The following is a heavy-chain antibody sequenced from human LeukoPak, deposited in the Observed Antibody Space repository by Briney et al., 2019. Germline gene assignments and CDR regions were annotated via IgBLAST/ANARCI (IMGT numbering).Heavy chain of an antibody. CDR2: ISWNSGSI. CDR1: GFIFDHYG. CDR3: ARDGFVGAADY. Sequence: GGSLRLSCAGSGFIFDHYGMHWVRQAPGKGLEWVSGISWNSGSIGYADSVRGRFTISRDNANSSLYLQMNSLRVEDTAVFYCARDGFVGAADYWGQGTLVTVSS. D-gene: IGHD6-13*01. J-gene: IGHJ4*02. V-gene: IGHV3-9*01.